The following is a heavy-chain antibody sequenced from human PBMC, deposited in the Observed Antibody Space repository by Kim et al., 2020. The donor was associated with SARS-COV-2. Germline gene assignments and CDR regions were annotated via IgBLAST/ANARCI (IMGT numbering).Heavy chain of an antibody. J-gene: IGHJ5*02. V-gene: IGHV3-21*01. CDR1: GFTFSKFS. Sequence: GGSLRLSCAASGFTFSKFSMSWVRQAPGKGLEWVSSISSGSYIYYTDSVKGRFSISRDNAENSLYLQMNSLSAEDTAVYYCARGLDTAVVSGGYNWFDP. D-gene: IGHD5-18*01. CDR3: ARGLDTAVVSGGYNWFDP. CDR2: ISSGSYI.